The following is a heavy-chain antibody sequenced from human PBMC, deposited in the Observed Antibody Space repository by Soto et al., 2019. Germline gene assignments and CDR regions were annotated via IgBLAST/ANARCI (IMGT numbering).Heavy chain of an antibody. CDR1: GGTFSSYS. D-gene: IGHD3-22*01. CDR3: ARDRSGGGNYYDSSGYHYYGMDV. Sequence: ASVKVSCKASGGTFSSYSISWVLQAPGQGLEWMGGIIPIFGTANYAQKFQGRVTITADKSTSTAYMELSSLRSEDTAVYYCARDRSGGGNYYDSSGYHYYGMDVWGQGTTVTVSS. CDR2: IIPIFGTA. J-gene: IGHJ6*02. V-gene: IGHV1-69*06.